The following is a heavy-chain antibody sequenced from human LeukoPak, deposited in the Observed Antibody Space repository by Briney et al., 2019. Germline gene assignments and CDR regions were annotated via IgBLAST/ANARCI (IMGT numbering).Heavy chain of an antibody. Sequence: GGSLSLSCAASGFNFYTYAMNWVRQAPGKGLQWVAAISGSGGTTYYADSVKGRFTISRDNSKNTLYLQMNSLRAEDTAVYYCAKGFFPYAFDIWGQGTMVTVSS. CDR3: AKGFFPYAFDI. CDR1: GFNFYTYA. D-gene: IGHD3-3*01. CDR2: ISGSGGTT. V-gene: IGHV3-23*01. J-gene: IGHJ3*02.